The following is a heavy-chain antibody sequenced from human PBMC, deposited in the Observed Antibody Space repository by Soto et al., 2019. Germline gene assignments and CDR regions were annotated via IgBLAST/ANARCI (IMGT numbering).Heavy chain of an antibody. J-gene: IGHJ5*02. V-gene: IGHV4-39*01. CDR3: ASIYQQILRVHPKGLFDP. CDR2: IYYSGST. CDR1: LGSMSSSSYY. Sequence: ETLFLTFTVSLGSMSSSSYYWGWIRQPPGKGLEWIGSIYYSGSTYYNPSLKGRVTVSVDTSKHQFSLKLSSVTAADTAVYYCASIYQQILRVHPKGLFDPWGQGTRVTVSS. D-gene: IGHD3-9*01.